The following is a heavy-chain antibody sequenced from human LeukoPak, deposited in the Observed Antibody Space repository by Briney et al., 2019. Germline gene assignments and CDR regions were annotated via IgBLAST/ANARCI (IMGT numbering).Heavy chain of an antibody. CDR1: GVSMNYYF. J-gene: IGHJ4*02. CDR3: ARHISWSFD. CDR2: IYTSGST. V-gene: IGHV4-4*07. D-gene: IGHD6-13*01. Sequence: KPSQTLSLTCTVSGVSMNYYFWNWIRQPAGKGLEWIGRIYTSGSTNYNPSLKSRVTISVDTSKNQFSLKLSSVTAADTAVYYCARHISWSFDWGQGALVTVSS.